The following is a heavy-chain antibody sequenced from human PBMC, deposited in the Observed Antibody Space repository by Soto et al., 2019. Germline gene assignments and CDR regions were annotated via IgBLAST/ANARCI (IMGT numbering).Heavy chain of an antibody. CDR1: GFTFSSYA. CDR2: ISGSGGST. D-gene: IGHD3-22*01. J-gene: IGHJ6*02. CDR3: AKARLGGNYYDSSGYAVRGGMDV. Sequence: HPGGSLRLSCAASGFTFSSYAMSWVRQAPGKGLEWVSAISGSGGSTYYADSVKGRFTISRDNSKNTLYVQMNSLRAEDTAVYYCAKARLGGNYYDSSGYAVRGGMDVWGQGTTVTVSS. V-gene: IGHV3-23*01.